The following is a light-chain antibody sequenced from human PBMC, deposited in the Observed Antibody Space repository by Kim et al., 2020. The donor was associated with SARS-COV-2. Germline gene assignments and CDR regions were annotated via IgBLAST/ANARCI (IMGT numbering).Light chain of an antibody. CDR2: SND. J-gene: IGLJ3*02. CDR1: ISNIVSNV. Sequence: GQRVTISCSGSISNIVSNVVNWYQQLPGTAPKLRMYSNDYRPSGVPDRFSGSKSGTSASLAISGLQSEDEADYYCAAWDDSLKGSVFGGGTQLTVL. CDR3: AAWDDSLKGSV. V-gene: IGLV1-44*01.